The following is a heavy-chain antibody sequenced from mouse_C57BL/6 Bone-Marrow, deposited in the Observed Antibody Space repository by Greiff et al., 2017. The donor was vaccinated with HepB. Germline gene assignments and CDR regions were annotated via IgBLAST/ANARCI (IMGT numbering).Heavy chain of an antibody. CDR2: IDPSDSYT. Sequence: QVQLQQPGAELVKPGASVKLSCKASGYTFTSYWMQWVKQRPGQGLEWIGEIDPSDSYTNYNQKFKGKATLTVDTSSSTAYMQLSSLTSEDSAVYYCARRWYYYGSSYYFDDWGQGTTLTVSS. V-gene: IGHV1-50*01. CDR1: GYTFTSYW. D-gene: IGHD1-1*01. CDR3: ARRWYYYGSSYYFDD. J-gene: IGHJ2*01.